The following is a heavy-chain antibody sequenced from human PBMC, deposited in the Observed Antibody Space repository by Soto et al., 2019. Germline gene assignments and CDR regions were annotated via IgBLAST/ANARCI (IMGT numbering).Heavy chain of an antibody. CDR3: AKDDFLFDS. CDR1: GFSFSSYA. Sequence: SLRLSCAASGFSFSSYAMTWVRQAPGKGLEWVSGISGSGDKTYDADSVKGRFTISRDNSKNTLFLQMNSLRAEDTAIYYCAKDDFLFDSWGQGTLVTVSS. CDR2: ISGSGDKT. J-gene: IGHJ4*02. V-gene: IGHV3-23*01. D-gene: IGHD2-21*02.